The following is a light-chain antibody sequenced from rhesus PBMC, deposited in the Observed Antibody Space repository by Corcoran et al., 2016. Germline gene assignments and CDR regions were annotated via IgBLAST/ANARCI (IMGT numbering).Light chain of an antibody. V-gene: IGKV1-21*01. J-gene: IGKJ1*01. CDR3: QQCYSAPWT. CDR1: QGISSW. Sequence: DIQMTQSPSSLSASVGDRVTITCRASQGISSWLAWFQQKPGKAPDLLMFKASSLQSGVPSRFSGSGSGTNFTLTISSLQPEDFATYYCQQCYSAPWTFGQGTKVEIK. CDR2: KAS.